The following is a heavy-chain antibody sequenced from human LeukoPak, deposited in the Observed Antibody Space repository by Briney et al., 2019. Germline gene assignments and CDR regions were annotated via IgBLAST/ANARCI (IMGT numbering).Heavy chain of an antibody. Sequence: GGSRRLACAASAFTLSSYAMSWVRQAPGKGLEWVSAISAGADSTYYADSVQGRFTISRDNSKNTLFLQMSGLRAEDTAVYFCARGAYGDYDSWGQGTLVTVSS. D-gene: IGHD4-17*01. CDR3: ARGAYGDYDS. CDR1: AFTLSSYA. J-gene: IGHJ5*01. CDR2: ISAGADST. V-gene: IGHV3-23*01.